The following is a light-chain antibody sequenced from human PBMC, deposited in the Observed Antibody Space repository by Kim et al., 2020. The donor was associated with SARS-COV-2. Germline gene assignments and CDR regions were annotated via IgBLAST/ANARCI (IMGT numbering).Light chain of an antibody. J-gene: IGLJ2*01. CDR2: EGT. CDR1: KLGTKS. V-gene: IGLV3-1*01. Sequence: SVSPGQTASITCSGDKLGTKSTCWYQPRPGRSPVLVISEGTKRPTGIPVHFSGSSSGNTATLTITGTLAMDEANYFCQAWDSTTLLFGGGTQLPVL. CDR3: QAWDSTTLL.